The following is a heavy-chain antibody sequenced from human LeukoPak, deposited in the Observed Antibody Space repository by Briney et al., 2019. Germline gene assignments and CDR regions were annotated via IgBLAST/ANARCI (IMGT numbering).Heavy chain of an antibody. CDR2: INHSGST. D-gene: IGHD6-19*01. CDR1: GFTFSSYA. CDR3: ARMWLPLYYFDY. Sequence: PGGSLRLSCAASGFTFSSYAMSWIRQPPGKGLEWIGEINHSGSTNYNPSLKSRVTISVDTSKNQFSLKLSSVTAADTAVYYCARMWLPLYYFDYWGQGTLVTVSS. V-gene: IGHV4-34*01. J-gene: IGHJ4*02.